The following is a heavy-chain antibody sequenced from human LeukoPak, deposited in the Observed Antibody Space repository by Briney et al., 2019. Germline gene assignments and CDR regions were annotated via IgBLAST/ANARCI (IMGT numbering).Heavy chain of an antibody. CDR1: GFTFRSYA. Sequence: GGSLRLSCAASGFTFRSYAMSWVRQAPGKGLEWVSAISGSGGSTYYADSVKGRFTISRDNSKNTLYLQMNSLRAEDTAVYYCAKDPQQGYYGSGSYYQDYWGQGTLVTVSS. CDR2: ISGSGGST. V-gene: IGHV3-23*01. CDR3: AKDPQQGYYGSGSYYQDY. D-gene: IGHD3-10*01. J-gene: IGHJ4*02.